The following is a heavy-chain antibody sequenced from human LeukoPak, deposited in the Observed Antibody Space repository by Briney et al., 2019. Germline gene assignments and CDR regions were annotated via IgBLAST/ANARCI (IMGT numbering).Heavy chain of an antibody. D-gene: IGHD3-10*01. CDR3: ASMGLLWFGESVY. Sequence: SETLSLTCTVSGGSISSSSYYWGWIRQPPGKGLEWIGSIYYSGSTYYNPSLKSRVTISVDTSKNQFSLKLSSVTAADTAVYYCASMGLLWFGESVYWGQGTLVTVSS. V-gene: IGHV4-39*07. CDR2: IYYSGST. J-gene: IGHJ4*02. CDR1: GGSISSSSYY.